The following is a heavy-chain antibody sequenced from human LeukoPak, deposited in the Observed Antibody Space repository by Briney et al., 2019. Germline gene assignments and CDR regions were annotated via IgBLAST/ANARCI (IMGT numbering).Heavy chain of an antibody. J-gene: IGHJ3*02. CDR3: ARGGSRQWLAGDAFDI. CDR2: IYYSGST. Sequence: SETLSLTCTVSGGSISSYYWSWIRQPPGKGLEWIGYIYYSGSTNYNPSLKSRVTISVDTSKNQFSLKLSSVTAADTAVYYCARGGSRQWLAGDAFDIWGQATMVTVSS. CDR1: GGSISSYY. V-gene: IGHV4-59*01. D-gene: IGHD6-19*01.